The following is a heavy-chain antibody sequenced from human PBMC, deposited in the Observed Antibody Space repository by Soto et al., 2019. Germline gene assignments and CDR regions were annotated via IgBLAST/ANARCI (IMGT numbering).Heavy chain of an antibody. CDR3: ARRMTTRLNYYYYYYMDV. D-gene: IGHD4-17*01. V-gene: IGHV4-59*08. Sequence: ASETLSLTCTVSGGSISSYYWSWIRQPPGKELKWIGYIYYSGSTNYNPSLKSRVTISVDTSKNQFSLKLSSVTAADTAVYYCARRMTTRLNYYYYYYMDVWGKGTTVTVSS. CDR1: GGSISSYY. J-gene: IGHJ6*03. CDR2: IYYSGST.